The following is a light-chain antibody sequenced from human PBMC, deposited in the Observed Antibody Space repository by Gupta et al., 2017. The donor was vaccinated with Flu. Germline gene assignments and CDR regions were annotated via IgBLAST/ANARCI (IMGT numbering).Light chain of an antibody. Sequence: DIVMTQSPATLSVSPGDRATLSCRASQSVNSNLAWYQQKPGQAPRLLIYGASTRDTGIPARFSGSGSGTEFTLTISSLQSEDLAVYFCQQYKNWLRTFGQGTKVEIK. J-gene: IGKJ1*01. CDR1: QSVNSN. CDR3: QQYKNWLRT. V-gene: IGKV3-15*01. CDR2: GAS.